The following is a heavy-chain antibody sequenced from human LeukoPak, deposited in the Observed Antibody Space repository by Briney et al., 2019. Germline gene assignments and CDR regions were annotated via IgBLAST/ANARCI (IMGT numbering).Heavy chain of an antibody. CDR1: GFTFSSYA. Sequence: GGSLRLSCAASGFTFSSYAMSWVRQAPGKGLVWVSGINSDGSTTSYADSVKGRFTISRDNAKNTLHLQMNSLRAEDTAFYHCARIPIGFGELGNYWGQGTLVTVSS. V-gene: IGHV3-74*01. J-gene: IGHJ4*02. CDR3: ARIPIGFGELGNY. D-gene: IGHD3-10*01. CDR2: INSDGSTT.